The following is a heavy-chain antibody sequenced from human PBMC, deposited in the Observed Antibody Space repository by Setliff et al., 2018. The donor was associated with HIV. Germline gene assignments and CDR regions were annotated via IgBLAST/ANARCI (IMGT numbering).Heavy chain of an antibody. CDR1: GYTFTSYD. J-gene: IGHJ5*02. CDR2: MNPNSGNT. CDR3: AKSPGSGWYKGGGRGNNWFDP. D-gene: IGHD6-19*01. V-gene: IGHV1-8*01. Sequence: ASVKVSCKASGYTFTSYDINWVRQATGQGLEWMGWMNPNSGNTGYAQKFQGRVTMTRNTSISTAYMELSSLRSEDTAVYYCAKSPGSGWYKGGGRGNNWFDPWGQGTLVTAPQ.